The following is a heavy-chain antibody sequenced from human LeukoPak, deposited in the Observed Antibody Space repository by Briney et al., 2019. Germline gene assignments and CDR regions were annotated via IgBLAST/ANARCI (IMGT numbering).Heavy chain of an antibody. CDR2: IRYDGSNK. Sequence: GGSLRLSCAASGFTFSSYGMSWVRQAPGKGLEWVAFIRYDGSNKYYADSVKGRFTISRDNSKNTVYLQMDSLRAEDTAEYYCAKDKWYSSSWYGNFDYWGQGTLVTVSS. CDR3: AKDKWYSSSWYGNFDY. CDR1: GFTFSSYG. D-gene: IGHD6-13*01. V-gene: IGHV3-30*02. J-gene: IGHJ4*02.